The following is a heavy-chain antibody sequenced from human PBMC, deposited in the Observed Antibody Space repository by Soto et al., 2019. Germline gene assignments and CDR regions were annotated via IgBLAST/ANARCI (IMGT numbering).Heavy chain of an antibody. CDR1: GFTFSSYA. J-gene: IGHJ4*02. V-gene: IGHV3-23*01. CDR2: ISGSGGST. D-gene: IGHD6-19*01. CDR3: AKDGAGYSSGWYGAHLVR. Sequence: GGSLRLSCAASGFTFSSYAMSWVRQAPGKGLEWVSAISGSGGSTYYADSVKGRFTISRDNSKNTLYLQMNSLRAEDTAVYYCAKDGAGYSSGWYGAHLVRWGQGTLVTVSS.